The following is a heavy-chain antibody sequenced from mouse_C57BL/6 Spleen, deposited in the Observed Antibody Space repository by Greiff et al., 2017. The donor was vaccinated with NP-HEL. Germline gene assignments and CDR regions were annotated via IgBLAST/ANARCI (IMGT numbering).Heavy chain of an antibody. V-gene: IGHV1-50*01. Sequence: QVQLQQSGAELVKPGASVKLSCKASGYTFTSYWMQWVKQRPGQGLEWIGELDPSDSYTNYNQKFKGKATLTVDTSSSTAYMQLSSLTSEDSAVYYCARWDGNYPYAMDYWGQGTSVTVSS. CDR2: LDPSDSYT. D-gene: IGHD2-1*01. CDR3: ARWDGNYPYAMDY. J-gene: IGHJ4*01. CDR1: GYTFTSYW.